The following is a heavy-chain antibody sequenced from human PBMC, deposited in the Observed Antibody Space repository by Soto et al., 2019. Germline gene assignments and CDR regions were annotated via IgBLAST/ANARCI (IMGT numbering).Heavy chain of an antibody. D-gene: IGHD3-22*01. CDR2: VYYSGTT. J-gene: IGHJ2*01. Sequence: PSETLSLTCAVSGDSISIGAWWSWVRQSPGKGLEWIGYVYYSGTTDYIPSLKSRLSMSIDKSQNQFTLKLNSVTAADTATYYCARMSYFYDKWYFDLWGRGTLVTVSS. V-gene: IGHV4-30-4*01. CDR3: ARMSYFYDKWYFDL. CDR1: GDSISIGAW.